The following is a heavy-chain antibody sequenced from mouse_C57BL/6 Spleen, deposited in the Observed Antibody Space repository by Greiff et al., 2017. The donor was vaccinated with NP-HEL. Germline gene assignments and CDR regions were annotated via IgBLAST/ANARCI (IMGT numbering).Heavy chain of an antibody. Sequence: EVQLVESGGGLVQPGGSLSLSCAASGFTFTDYYMSWVRQPPGKALEWLGFIRNKANGYTTEYSASVKGRFTISRDNSQSILYLQMNALRAEDSATYYCARDYGSSYGYFDYWGQGTTLTVSS. CDR3: ARDYGSSYGYFDY. CDR1: GFTFTDYY. V-gene: IGHV7-3*01. D-gene: IGHD1-1*01. CDR2: IRNKANGYTT. J-gene: IGHJ2*01.